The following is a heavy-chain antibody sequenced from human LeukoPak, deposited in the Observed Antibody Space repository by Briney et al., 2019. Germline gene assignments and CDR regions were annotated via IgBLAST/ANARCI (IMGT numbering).Heavy chain of an antibody. CDR3: AKGTGVGGDDAFDF. D-gene: IGHD3-3*01. J-gene: IGHJ3*01. Sequence: GGSLRLSWAVSGFTFSSYAMAWVRQAPGKGLEWVSGISGSGGSTYYADSLKGRFIISRDNSNNTVFLQMNSLRAEDTAIYYCAKGTGVGGDDAFDFWGQGTMVTVSS. CDR2: ISGSGGST. V-gene: IGHV3-23*01. CDR1: GFTFSSYA.